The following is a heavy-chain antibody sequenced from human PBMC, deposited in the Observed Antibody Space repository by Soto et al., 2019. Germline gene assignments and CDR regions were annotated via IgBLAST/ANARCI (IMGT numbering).Heavy chain of an antibody. CDR1: GDSISSGDLS. Sequence: SETLSLTCALSGDSISSGDLSWSWIRHSPGKGLELIGYIYYSGSTYYNPSLKSRVTISVDRSKNEFSLRLSSVTAADTAVYYCARATFIRKGYYDATDYYYFDYWGQGTLVTVSS. CDR2: IYYSGST. V-gene: IGHV4-30-2*06. CDR3: ARATFIRKGYYDATDYYYFDY. D-gene: IGHD3-22*01. J-gene: IGHJ4*02.